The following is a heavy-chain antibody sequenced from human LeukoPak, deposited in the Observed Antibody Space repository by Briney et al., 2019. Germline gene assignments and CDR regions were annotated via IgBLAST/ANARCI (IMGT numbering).Heavy chain of an antibody. D-gene: IGHD2-15*01. J-gene: IGHJ5*02. CDR2: INHSRTT. V-gene: IGHV4-34*01. Sequence: SETLSLTCAVYGGSFSGYYWSWIRQPPGKGLEWIGGINHSRTTNYNPSLKSRVTISVDTSTNQFSLKLSSVTAADTAVYYCARDVDATSGWFDPWGQGTLVTVSS. CDR3: ARDVDATSGWFDP. CDR1: GGSFSGYY.